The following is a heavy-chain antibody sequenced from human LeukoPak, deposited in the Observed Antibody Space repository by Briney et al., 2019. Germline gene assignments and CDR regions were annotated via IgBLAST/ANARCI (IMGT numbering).Heavy chain of an antibody. D-gene: IGHD2-2*01. CDR3: ARERTGFYCSSTSCSGMDV. J-gene: IGHJ6*02. Sequence: SETLSLTCTVSGGSISSNYWSWIRQPPGKGLEWIGYVYYSGYTKYNPSLKSRVTISVDTSQNQLSLKLTSVTAADTAVYYCARERTGFYCSSTSCSGMDVWGQGTTVTVSS. CDR1: GGSISSNY. V-gene: IGHV4-59*01. CDR2: VYYSGYT.